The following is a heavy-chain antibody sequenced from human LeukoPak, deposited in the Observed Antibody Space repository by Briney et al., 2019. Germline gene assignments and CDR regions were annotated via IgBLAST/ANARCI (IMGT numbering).Heavy chain of an antibody. D-gene: IGHD7-27*01. CDR3: AREPNWGAWYFDL. CDR2: IIPIFGIA. J-gene: IGHJ2*01. V-gene: IGHV1-69*04. Sequence: SVKVSCKASGGTFSSYAISWVRQAPGQGLEWMGRIIPIFGIANYAQKFQGRVTITADKSTSTAYMELSSLRSDDTAVYYCAREPNWGAWYFDLWGRGTLVTVSS. CDR1: GGTFSSYA.